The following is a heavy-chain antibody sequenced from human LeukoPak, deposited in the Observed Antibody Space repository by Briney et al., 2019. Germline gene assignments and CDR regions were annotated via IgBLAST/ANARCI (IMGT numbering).Heavy chain of an antibody. J-gene: IGHJ6*03. CDR1: GYSISSAYY. Sequence: SETLSLTCSVSGYSISSAYYWGWIRQPPGKGLEWIGTMYHSGSTNYNPSLKSRVTISVDTSKNQFSLKLSSVTAADTTVYYCARLVKRHMVRSLYYMDVWGKGTTVTISS. V-gene: IGHV4-38-2*02. CDR2: MYHSGST. D-gene: IGHD3-10*01. CDR3: ARLVKRHMVRSLYYMDV.